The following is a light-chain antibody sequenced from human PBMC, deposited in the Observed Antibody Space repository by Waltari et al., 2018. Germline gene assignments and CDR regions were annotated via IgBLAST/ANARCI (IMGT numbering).Light chain of an antibody. Sequence: DVQMTQSPSSLSASVGDRFAITCRSSQPIRNALSWYQQTPGKSPKLLIHSASSLQGGVPSRFSGSGSGTHFTLTITSLQPEDFATYYCQQSVITPLTFGGGTRVEIK. CDR1: QPIRNA. J-gene: IGKJ4*01. V-gene: IGKV1-39*01. CDR3: QQSVITPLT. CDR2: SAS.